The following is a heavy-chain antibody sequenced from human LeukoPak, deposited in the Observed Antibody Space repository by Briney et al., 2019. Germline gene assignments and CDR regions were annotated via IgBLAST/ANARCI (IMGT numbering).Heavy chain of an antibody. J-gene: IGHJ5*02. D-gene: IGHD6-13*01. CDR3: AKVTAASP. V-gene: IGHV3-23*01. Sequence: GGALRLSCAASGFTFSSYAMSWVRQAPGKGLEWVSVFGVRGLTTYYADSVKGRFTISRDNSKNTLYLQMNSLRAEDTAVYYCAKVTAASPWGQGTLVTVSS. CDR1: GFTFSSYA. CDR2: FGVRGLTT.